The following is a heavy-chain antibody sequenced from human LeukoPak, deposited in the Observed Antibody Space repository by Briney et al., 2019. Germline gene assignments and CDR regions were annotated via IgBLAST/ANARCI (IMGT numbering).Heavy chain of an antibody. J-gene: IGHJ6*03. D-gene: IGHD2-15*01. CDR2: ISSSSSYI. CDR3: AKNGDRGAYCTGGTCYPYFYYYMDV. Sequence: GGSLRLSCAASGFTFSSYSMNWVRQAPGKGLEWVSSISSSSSYIYYADSVKGRFTISRDNAKNSLYLRMNSLRAEDTAIYYCAKNGDRGAYCTGGTCYPYFYYYMDVWGKGTTVTI. V-gene: IGHV3-21*04. CDR1: GFTFSSYS.